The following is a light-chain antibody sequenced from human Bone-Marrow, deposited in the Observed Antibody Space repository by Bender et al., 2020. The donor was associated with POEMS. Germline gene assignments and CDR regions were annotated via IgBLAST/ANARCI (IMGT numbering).Light chain of an antibody. CDR3: CSYAGTRV. Sequence: QSALTQAASVSGSPGQSITISCTGTSSDVGSYNLVSWYQQHPGKVPKVIIFEASKRPSGVSNRFSGSKSGNTASLTISGLQADDEAHYYCCSYAGTRVFGGGTKLTVL. CDR2: EAS. J-gene: IGLJ3*02. CDR1: SSDVGSYNL. V-gene: IGLV2-23*01.